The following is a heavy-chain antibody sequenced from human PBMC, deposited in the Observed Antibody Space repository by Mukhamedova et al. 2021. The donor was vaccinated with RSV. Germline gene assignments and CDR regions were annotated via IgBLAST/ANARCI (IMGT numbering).Heavy chain of an antibody. D-gene: IGHD3-22*01. Sequence: GRFTISRDNSKNTLYVQMNSLRAEDTAVYYCAKRSDYYDSSGYVSAFDIWGQGTMVTVSS. CDR3: AKRSDYYDSSGYVSAFDI. V-gene: IGHV3-30*02. J-gene: IGHJ3*02.